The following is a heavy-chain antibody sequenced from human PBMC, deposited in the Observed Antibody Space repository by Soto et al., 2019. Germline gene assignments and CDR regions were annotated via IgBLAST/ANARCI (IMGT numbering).Heavy chain of an antibody. Sequence: GGSLRLSCAASGFTFSSYGMHWVRQAPGKGLEWVAVISYDGSNKYYADSVKGRFTISRDNSKNTLYLQMNSLRAEGTAVYYCAKGPGGYSSSWYPYWGQGTLVTVSS. CDR1: GFTFSSYG. CDR3: AKGPGGYSSSWYPY. J-gene: IGHJ4*02. V-gene: IGHV3-30*18. D-gene: IGHD6-13*01. CDR2: ISYDGSNK.